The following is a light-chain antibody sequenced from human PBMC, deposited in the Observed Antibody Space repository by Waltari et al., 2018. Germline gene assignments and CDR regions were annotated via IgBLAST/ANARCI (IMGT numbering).Light chain of an antibody. CDR2: GAS. V-gene: IGKV3-20*01. CDR1: QSVSSSK. J-gene: IGKJ1*01. Sequence: EIVLTQSPGTLSLSPGERATLPCMPRQSVSSSKLAWYQQEPGQAPRLLIYGASSRATGIPDRFSGSGSGTDFTLTISRLEPEDFALYYCHHYGQQYGSSPGTFGQGTKVEIK. CDR3: HHYGQQYGSSPGT.